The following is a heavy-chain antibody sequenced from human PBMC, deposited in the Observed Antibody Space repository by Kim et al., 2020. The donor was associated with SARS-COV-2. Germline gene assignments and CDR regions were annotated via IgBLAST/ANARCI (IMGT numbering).Heavy chain of an antibody. CDR1: GGSFSGYY. V-gene: IGHV4-34*01. J-gene: IGHJ1*01. CDR2: INHSGST. CDR3: ASSHCSSTSCYVYFQH. D-gene: IGHD2-2*01. Sequence: SETLSLTCAVYGGSFSGYYWSWIRQPPGKGLEWIGEINHSGSTNYNPSLKSRVTISVDTSKNQFSLKLSSVTAADTAVYYCASSHCSSTSCYVYFQHWGQGTLVTVSS.